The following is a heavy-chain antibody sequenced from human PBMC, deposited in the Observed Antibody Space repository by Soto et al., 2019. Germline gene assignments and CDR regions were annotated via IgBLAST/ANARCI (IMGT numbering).Heavy chain of an antibody. Sequence: SETLSLTCTVSGGSISSYYWSWIRQPPGKGLEWIGYIYYSGSTNYNPSLKSRVTISVDTSKNQFSLKLSSVTAADTAVYYCARATYSSSPYYYYMDVWGKGTTVTVS. CDR2: IYYSGST. CDR1: GGSISSYY. D-gene: IGHD6-13*01. CDR3: ARATYSSSPYYYYMDV. J-gene: IGHJ6*03. V-gene: IGHV4-59*08.